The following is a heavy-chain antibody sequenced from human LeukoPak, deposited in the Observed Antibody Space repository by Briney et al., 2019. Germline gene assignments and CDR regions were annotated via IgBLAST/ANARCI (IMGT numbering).Heavy chain of an antibody. CDR3: ARDLYDSSGY. Sequence: GGSLRLSCAASGFTFSNYAMSWVRQAPGKGLEWVSVIYSGGSTYYADSVKGRFTISRHNSKNTLYLQMNSLRAEDTAVYYCARDLYDSSGYWGQGTLVTVSS. CDR1: GFTFSNYA. CDR2: IYSGGST. D-gene: IGHD3-22*01. J-gene: IGHJ4*02. V-gene: IGHV3-53*04.